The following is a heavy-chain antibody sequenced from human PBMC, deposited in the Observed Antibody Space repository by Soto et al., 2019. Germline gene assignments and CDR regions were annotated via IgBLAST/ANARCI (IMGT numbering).Heavy chain of an antibody. D-gene: IGHD3-3*01. J-gene: IGHJ5*02. CDR1: GFTFSSYS. V-gene: IGHV3-48*02. Sequence: EVQLVESGGGLVQPGGSLRLSCAASGFTFSSYSMNWVRQAPGKGLEWVSYISSSSSTIYYADSVKGRFTISRDNAKNSLYLQMNSLRDEDTAVYYCARDRPTWDFWSGYGWFDPWGQGTLVTVSS. CDR2: ISSSSSTI. CDR3: ARDRPTWDFWSGYGWFDP.